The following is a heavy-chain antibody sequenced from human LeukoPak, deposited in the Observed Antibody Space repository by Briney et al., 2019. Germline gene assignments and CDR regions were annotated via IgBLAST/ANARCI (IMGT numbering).Heavy chain of an antibody. CDR1: GFTFSNYA. J-gene: IGHJ4*02. Sequence: GGSLRLSCAASGFTFSNYAMSWVRQAPGKGLEWVSAISGTGGTTYCADSVKGRFTISRDNSKNTLSLQMNSLRAEDTAVYYCAKGGTGTRFDYWGQGTLVIVSS. V-gene: IGHV3-23*01. CDR2: ISGTGGTT. CDR3: AKGGTGTRFDY. D-gene: IGHD1-1*01.